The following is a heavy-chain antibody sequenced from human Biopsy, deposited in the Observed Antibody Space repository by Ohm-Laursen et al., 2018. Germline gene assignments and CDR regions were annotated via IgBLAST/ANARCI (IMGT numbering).Heavy chain of an antibody. CDR3: ARDRHHAAGSYAGMDV. Sequence: ASVKVSCKASGYMFYSYGVSWVRLAPGQGPEWMGWISGYNGNTNYPQNLQGRVTLTTDASSSTAYMELRGLRSDDTAVYYCARDRHHAAGSYAGMDVWGQGTTVTVSS. CDR2: ISGYNGNT. J-gene: IGHJ6*02. D-gene: IGHD3-10*01. CDR1: GYMFYSYG. V-gene: IGHV1-18*01.